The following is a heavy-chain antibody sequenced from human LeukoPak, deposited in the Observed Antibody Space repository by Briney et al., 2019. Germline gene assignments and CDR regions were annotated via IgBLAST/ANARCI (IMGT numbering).Heavy chain of an antibody. D-gene: IGHD1-26*01. V-gene: IGHV3-66*01. CDR2: IYSGGFT. CDR1: GFTVSSNY. CDR3: ARGRVGPYPGTYY. J-gene: IGHJ4*02. Sequence: PGGSLRLSCAASGFTVSSNYLSWVRQAPGKGLEWVSVIYSGGFTYYADSVKGRFTISRDNSKNTLYLQMNSLRGEDTAVYYCARGRVGPYPGTYYWGQGTLVTVSS.